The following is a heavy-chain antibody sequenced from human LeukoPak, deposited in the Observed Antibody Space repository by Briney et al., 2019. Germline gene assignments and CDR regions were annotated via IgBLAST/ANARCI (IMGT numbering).Heavy chain of an antibody. CDR1: GYTFTGYY. D-gene: IGHD1-1*01. J-gene: IGHJ4*02. CDR2: VNPDSGGT. V-gene: IGHV1-2*02. Sequence: GTSVKVSCKASGYTFTGYYMHWVRQAPGQGREWMGWVNPDSGGTKYAQNFQGRVTMTRDTSINTAFLEVSGLRSDDTAVYFCARDLEGLERYFDPWGQGTLVTVSS. CDR3: ARDLEGLERYFDP.